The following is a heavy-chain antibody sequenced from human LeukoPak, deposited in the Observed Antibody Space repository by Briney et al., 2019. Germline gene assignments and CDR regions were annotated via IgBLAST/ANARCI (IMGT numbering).Heavy chain of an antibody. D-gene: IGHD3-10*01. CDR3: ARVPLLWFGELWGDYFDY. J-gene: IGHJ4*02. CDR1: GFTFSSYS. V-gene: IGHV3-48*01. CDR2: ISSSSSTI. Sequence: GGSLRLSCAASGFTFSSYSMNWVRQAPGKGLEWVSYISSSSSTIYYADSVKGRCTISRDNAKNSLYLQMNSLRAEDTAVYYCARVPLLWFGELWGDYFDYWGQGTLVTVSS.